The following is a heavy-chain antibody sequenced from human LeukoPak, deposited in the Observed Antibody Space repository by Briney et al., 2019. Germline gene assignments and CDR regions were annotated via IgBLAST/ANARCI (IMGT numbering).Heavy chain of an antibody. CDR2: IRTKANTYAT. CDR1: GFSFSDSA. CDR3: TRKSNSDISDYWFEFDH. D-gene: IGHD3-22*01. Sequence: GGSLKLSCAASGFSFSDSAMHWVRQASGKGPEWVGRIRTKANTYATAYAASVKGRFTISRDDSKNTAYLQMSSLKTDDTAVYYCTRKSNSDISDYWFEFDHWGLGTLVTVSS. V-gene: IGHV3-73*01. J-gene: IGHJ4*02.